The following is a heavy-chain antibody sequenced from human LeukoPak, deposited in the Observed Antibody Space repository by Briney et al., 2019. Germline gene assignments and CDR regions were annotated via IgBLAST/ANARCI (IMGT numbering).Heavy chain of an antibody. V-gene: IGHV1-58*02. Sequence: SVKVSCKASGFTFHTSAMQWVRQARGQRLEWIGWIVLVSGNTVYSHKFHDRVIITRDMSTSTVYMELDSLGSEDTAVYSCAAQRGASLHDFWSTRLFDPWGQGTLVTVSS. D-gene: IGHD3-3*01. CDR1: GFTFHTSA. J-gene: IGHJ5*02. CDR3: AAQRGASLHDFWSTRLFDP. CDR2: IVLVSGNT.